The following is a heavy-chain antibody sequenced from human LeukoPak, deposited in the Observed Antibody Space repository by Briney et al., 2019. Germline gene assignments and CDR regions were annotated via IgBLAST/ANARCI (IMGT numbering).Heavy chain of an antibody. Sequence: GGSLRLSCAASGFTFSNYAMSWVRQAPGKGLESVSCISGSGSSVYNADSVKGRFTISRDNSKNTLYLQINSLRDEVTAVYYCAKHCSYGYENSHGMDVWGQGTTVTVSS. CDR2: ISGSGSSV. V-gene: IGHV3-23*01. CDR1: GFTFSNYA. CDR3: AKHCSYGYENSHGMDV. D-gene: IGHD3-16*01. J-gene: IGHJ6*02.